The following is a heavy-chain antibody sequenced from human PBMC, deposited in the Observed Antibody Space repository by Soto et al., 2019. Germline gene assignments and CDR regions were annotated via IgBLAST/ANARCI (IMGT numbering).Heavy chain of an antibody. Sequence: SETLSLTCTVSGGSISSYYWSWIRQPPGKGLEWIGYIYYSGSTNYNPSLKSRVTISVDTSKNQFSLKLSSVTAADTAVYYCARHGIAGALSLCLGTECAFDIWGQGTMVTVSS. J-gene: IGHJ3*02. CDR1: GGSISSYY. D-gene: IGHD2-2*01. V-gene: IGHV4-59*08. CDR3: ARHGIAGALSLCLGTECAFDI. CDR2: IYYSGST.